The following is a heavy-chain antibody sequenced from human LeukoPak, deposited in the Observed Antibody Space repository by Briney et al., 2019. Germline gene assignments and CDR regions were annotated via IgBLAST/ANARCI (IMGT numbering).Heavy chain of an antibody. D-gene: IGHD6-13*01. CDR2: ISSDGGNK. CDR1: GFTFESYT. V-gene: IGHV3-30*04. J-gene: IGHJ4*02. Sequence: PGGSLRLSCAASGFTFESYTIHWVRHAPGRGLEWVSVISSDGGNKYYADSVKGRFTISRDNSKNTLYLQMNSLRAEDTAVYYCAKDHKIAAGMGIDYWGQGTLVTVSS. CDR3: AKDHKIAAGMGIDY.